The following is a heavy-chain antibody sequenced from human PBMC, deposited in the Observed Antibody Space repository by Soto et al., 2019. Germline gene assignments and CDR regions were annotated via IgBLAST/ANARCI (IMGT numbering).Heavy chain of an antibody. CDR1: GFIFKMYW. CDR3: TRGPRPISTGTGAY. J-gene: IGHJ4*02. Sequence: EVQLVESAGGLVPPGGSVRLSCAASGFIFKMYWMHWVRQSPGKGLVWISRIYNDGTYSDYADSVRGRFTISRDNVNDTLYLQMNNLRAEDSGLYYCTRGPRPISTGTGAYWGQGTQVTVSS. D-gene: IGHD3-10*01. CDR2: IYNDGTYS. V-gene: IGHV3-74*01.